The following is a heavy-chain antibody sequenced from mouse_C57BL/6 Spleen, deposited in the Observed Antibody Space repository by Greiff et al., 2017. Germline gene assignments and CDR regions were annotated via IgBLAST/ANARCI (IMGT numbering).Heavy chain of an antibody. D-gene: IGHD2-5*01. Sequence: QVHVKQSGAELVKPGASVKISCKASGYAFSSYWMNWVKQRPGKGLEWIGQIYPGDGDTNYNGKFKGKATLTADKSSSTAYMQLSSLTSEDSAVYFCAREVGYSNYAMDYWGQGTSVTVSS. V-gene: IGHV1-80*01. CDR2: IYPGDGDT. J-gene: IGHJ4*01. CDR3: AREVGYSNYAMDY. CDR1: GYAFSSYW.